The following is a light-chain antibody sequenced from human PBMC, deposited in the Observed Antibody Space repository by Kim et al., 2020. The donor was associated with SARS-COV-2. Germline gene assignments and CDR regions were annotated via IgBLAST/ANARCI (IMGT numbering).Light chain of an antibody. CDR2: AAS. J-gene: IGKJ3*01. Sequence: SASVGDRVTITCRASQSISSYLNWYQQKPVQAPNLLLYAASILQSGVPSRFSGSRSRTDFTLTIRSLQPEYFAPYYWQQSYSTPTFGPGTKVDIK. V-gene: IGKV1-39*01. CDR1: QSISSY. CDR3: QQSYSTPT.